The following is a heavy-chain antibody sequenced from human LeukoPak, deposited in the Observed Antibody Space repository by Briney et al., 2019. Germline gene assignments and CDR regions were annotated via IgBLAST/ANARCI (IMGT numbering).Heavy chain of an antibody. CDR1: GVTFSSYA. J-gene: IGHJ4*02. V-gene: IGHV3-23*01. Sequence: GGSLRLSCAASGVTFSSYAMSWVRQAPGKGLEWVSAISGSGGSTYYADSVKGRFTISRDNSKNMMYLQMNSLRAEDTAVYYCAKVNSRIVVVPADDYWGQGTLVTVSS. CDR3: AKVNSRIVVVPADDY. D-gene: IGHD2-2*01. CDR2: ISGSGGST.